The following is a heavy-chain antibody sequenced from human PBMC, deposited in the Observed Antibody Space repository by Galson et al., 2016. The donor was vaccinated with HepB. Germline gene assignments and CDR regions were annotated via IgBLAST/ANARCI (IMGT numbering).Heavy chain of an antibody. CDR3: AKARGYTFGPGES. Sequence: SCAASGFTFSTSGMHWVRQAPGKGLEWVAVIWYDGSNKYHADSVQGRFTISRDNSNNTVFLQMSSLRADGTAVYYCAKARGYTFGPGESWGQGTLVTVSS. J-gene: IGHJ1*01. CDR2: IWYDGSNK. V-gene: IGHV3-33*03. D-gene: IGHD5-18*01. CDR1: GFTFSTSG.